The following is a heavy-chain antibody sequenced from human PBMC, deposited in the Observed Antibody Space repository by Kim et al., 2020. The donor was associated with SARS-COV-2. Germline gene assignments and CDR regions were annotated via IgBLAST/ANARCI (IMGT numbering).Heavy chain of an antibody. CDR1: GFTFSHYG. Sequence: GGSLRLSCAASGFTFSHYGMHWVRQAAGKGLEWVSFISFDGSNQYYAESVKGRFTVSRDSSTNSVFLQMNNLRPEDTAIYYCTKDFDDRTRSVSYFDTWG. V-gene: IGHV3-30*18. CDR2: ISFDGSNQ. J-gene: IGHJ4*01. D-gene: IGHD3-9*01. CDR3: TKDFDDRTRSVSYFDT.